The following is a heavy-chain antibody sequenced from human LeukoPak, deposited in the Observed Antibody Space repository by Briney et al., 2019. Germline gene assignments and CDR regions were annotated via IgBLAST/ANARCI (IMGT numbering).Heavy chain of an antibody. V-gene: IGHV3-30*03. CDR2: ISYDGSNK. J-gene: IGHJ4*02. CDR1: GFIFSSYG. D-gene: IGHD3-22*01. Sequence: GGSLRLSCAASGFIFSSYGMHWVRQAPGKGLEWVAVISYDGSNKYYADSVKGRFTISRDNSKNTLYLQMNSLRAEDTAVYYCARDLGLYYYDSSGYPTSYWGQGTLVTVSS. CDR3: ARDLGLYYYDSSGYPTSY.